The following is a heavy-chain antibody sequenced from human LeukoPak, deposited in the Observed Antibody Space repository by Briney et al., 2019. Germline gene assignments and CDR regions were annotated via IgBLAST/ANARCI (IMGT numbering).Heavy chain of an antibody. CDR2: ISAYNGNT. CDR3: ARAGGRSWFDP. V-gene: IGHV1-18*01. J-gene: IGHJ5*02. CDR1: GYTFTSYG. Sequence: ASVKVSCKTSGYTFTSYGINWVRQAPGQGLEWMGWISAYNGNTNSAQKFQGRVTMTTATSTSTAYMELSRLTSDDTAVYYCARAGGRSWFDPWGQGTLVTVSS.